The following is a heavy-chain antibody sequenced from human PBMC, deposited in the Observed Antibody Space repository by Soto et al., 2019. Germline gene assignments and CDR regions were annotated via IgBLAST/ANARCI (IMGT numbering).Heavy chain of an antibody. CDR1: GFTFDDYA. J-gene: IGHJ3*02. CDR3: AKFGRVAVAGTDHDAFDI. Sequence: AGGSLRLSCAASGFTFDDYAMHWVRQAPGKGLEWVSGISWNSGSIGYADSVKGRFTISRDNAKNSLYLQMNSLRAEDTALYYCAKFGRVAVAGTDHDAFDIWGQGTMVTVSS. V-gene: IGHV3-9*01. CDR2: ISWNSGSI. D-gene: IGHD6-19*01.